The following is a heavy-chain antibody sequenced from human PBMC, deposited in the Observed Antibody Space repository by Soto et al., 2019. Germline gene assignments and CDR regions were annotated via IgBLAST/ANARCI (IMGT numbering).Heavy chain of an antibody. D-gene: IGHD3-9*01. CDR1: GDSVSSISAA. CDR3: ARSLAHYDILTGYYMGYYYYYYMDV. V-gene: IGHV6-1*01. Sequence: PSQTLSLTCAISGDSVSSISAAWNWIRQSPSRGLEWLGRTYYRSKWYNDYAVSVKSRITINPDTSKNQFSLQLNSVTPEDTAVYYCARSLAHYDILTGYYMGYYYYYYMDVWGKGTTVTVSS. CDR2: TYYRSKWYN. J-gene: IGHJ6*03.